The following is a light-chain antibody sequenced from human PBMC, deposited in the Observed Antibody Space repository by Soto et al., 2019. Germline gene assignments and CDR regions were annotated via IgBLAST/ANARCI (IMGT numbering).Light chain of an antibody. CDR1: QGISSA. CDR2: DAS. J-gene: IGKJ4*01. V-gene: IGKV1-13*02. Sequence: AIQLTQSPSSLSASVGDRVTITCRASQGISSALAWYQQIPGKAPTLLIYDASSLVSGVPSTFSGSGSGTDFTLTIRRLQPEDCATYYCQQCNIYPLTFGGGTKVDIK. CDR3: QQCNIYPLT.